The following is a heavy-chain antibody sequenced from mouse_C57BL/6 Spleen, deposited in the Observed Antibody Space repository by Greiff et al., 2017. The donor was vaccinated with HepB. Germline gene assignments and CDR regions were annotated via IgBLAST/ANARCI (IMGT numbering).Heavy chain of an antibody. Sequence: QVQLKQPGAELVKPGASVKLSCKASGYTFTSYWMHWVKQRPGQGLEWIGMIHPNSGSTNYNEKFKSKATLTVDKSSSTAYMQLSSLTSEDSAVYYCARSGGYDRDYYAMDYWGQGTSVTVSS. CDR2: IHPNSGST. J-gene: IGHJ4*01. V-gene: IGHV1-64*01. CDR3: ARSGGYDRDYYAMDY. CDR1: GYTFTSYW. D-gene: IGHD2-2*01.